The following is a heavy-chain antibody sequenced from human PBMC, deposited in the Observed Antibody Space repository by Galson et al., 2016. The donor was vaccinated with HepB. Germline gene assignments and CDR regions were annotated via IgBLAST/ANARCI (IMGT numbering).Heavy chain of an antibody. Sequence: SVKVSCKASGYTFTSHEIIWVRQATGQGLEWMGWMNPNSGKAGYAQKFQGRVTMTRDTSISSVYMELSSLRSEDSAVYYCARGFGYCSGGRCAAGDFFDSWGQGTLVTISS. CDR3: ARGFGYCSGGRCAAGDFFDS. V-gene: IGHV1-8*01. CDR2: MNPNSGKA. CDR1: GYTFTSHE. D-gene: IGHD2-15*01. J-gene: IGHJ5*01.